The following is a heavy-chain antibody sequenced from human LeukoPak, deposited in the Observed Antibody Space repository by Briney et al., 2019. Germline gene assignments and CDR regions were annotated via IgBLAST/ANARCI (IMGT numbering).Heavy chain of an antibody. J-gene: IGHJ4*02. V-gene: IGHV3-66*01. D-gene: IGHD1-26*01. CDR1: GFTVSTNY. Sequence: GGSLRLSCAASGFTVSTNYMSWVRQAPGKGLEWVSTIYSVGSTYFADSVKGRFTISRDNSKNTVYLQMNSLRADDTAVYYCARGRQTGGTYYPYDYWGQGTLVTVSS. CDR3: ARGRQTGGTYYPYDY. CDR2: IYSVGST.